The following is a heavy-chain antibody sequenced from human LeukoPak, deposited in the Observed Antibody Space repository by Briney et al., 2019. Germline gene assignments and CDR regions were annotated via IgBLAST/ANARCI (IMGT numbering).Heavy chain of an antibody. J-gene: IGHJ4*02. CDR2: ITASGST. D-gene: IGHD2-15*01. CDR3: ARDKVVVAASGKYYFDY. Sequence: PSETLSLTCSVSGAPVNNHHWGWIRQPAGKGLEWIGRITASGSTNYTPSLRSRVTISVDKSKNQLFLRLASVTAADTAVYYWARDKVVVAASGKYYFDYCGQRALVAVSS. V-gene: IGHV4-4*07. CDR1: GAPVNNHH.